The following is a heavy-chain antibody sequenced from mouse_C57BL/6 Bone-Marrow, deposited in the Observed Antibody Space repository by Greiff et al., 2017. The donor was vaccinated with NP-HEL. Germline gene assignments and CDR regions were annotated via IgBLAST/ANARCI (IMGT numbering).Heavy chain of an antibody. CDR2: IYPRSGNT. Sequence: VHLVESGAELARPGASVKLSCKASGYTFTSYGISWVKQRTGQGLEWIGEIYPRSGNTYYNEKFKGKATLTADKSSSTAYMELRSLTSEDSAVYFCARENFRAWFAYWGQGTLVTVSA. CDR3: ARENFRAWFAY. J-gene: IGHJ3*01. V-gene: IGHV1-81*01. CDR1: GYTFTSYG.